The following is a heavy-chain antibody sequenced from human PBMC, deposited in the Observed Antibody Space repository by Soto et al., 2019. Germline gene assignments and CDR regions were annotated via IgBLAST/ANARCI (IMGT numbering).Heavy chain of an antibody. CDR3: ARGVGGVVVPAAMSYFDY. CDR1: GGSISSGGYY. Sequence: PSETLSLTCTVSGGSISSGGYYWSWIRQHPGKGLEWIGYIYYSGSTYYNPSLKSRVTISVDTSKNQFSLKLSSVTAADTAVYYCARGVGGVVVPAAMSYFDYWGQGTLVTVSS. J-gene: IGHJ4*02. CDR2: IYYSGST. V-gene: IGHV4-31*03. D-gene: IGHD2-2*01.